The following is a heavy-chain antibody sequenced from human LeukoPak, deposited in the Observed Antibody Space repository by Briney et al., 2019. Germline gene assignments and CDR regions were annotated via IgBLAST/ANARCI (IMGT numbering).Heavy chain of an antibody. D-gene: IGHD3-3*01. CDR3: ARDLTVITIFGVVIMQGCFDY. Sequence: EASVKVSCKASGYTFTSYGISWVRQAPGQGLEWMGWISAYNGNTNYAQKLQGRVTMTTDTSTSTAYMELRSLRSDDTAVYYCARDLTVITIFGVVIMQGCFDYWGQGTLVTVSS. V-gene: IGHV1-18*01. J-gene: IGHJ4*02. CDR1: GYTFTSYG. CDR2: ISAYNGNT.